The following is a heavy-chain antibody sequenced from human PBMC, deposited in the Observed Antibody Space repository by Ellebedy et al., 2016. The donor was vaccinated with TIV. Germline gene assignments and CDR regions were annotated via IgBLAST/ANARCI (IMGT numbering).Heavy chain of an antibody. D-gene: IGHD3-9*01. CDR3: VKGAWLDY. Sequence: GGSLRLSXAAPGFTSSSYAMHWVRQAPGKGLEWVSVIFGSDASTFYADYVKGRFTISRDNSKNTLYLRMNSLRAEDTAIYYCVKGAWLDYWGQGTLVTVSS. CDR2: IFGSDAST. V-gene: IGHV3-23*01. J-gene: IGHJ4*02. CDR1: GFTSSSYA.